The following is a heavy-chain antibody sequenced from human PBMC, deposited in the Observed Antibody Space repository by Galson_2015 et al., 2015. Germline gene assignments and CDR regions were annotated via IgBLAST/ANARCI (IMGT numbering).Heavy chain of an antibody. CDR2: VTPGGGAI. D-gene: IGHD5-12*01. V-gene: IGHV1-46*01. J-gene: IGHJ4*02. Sequence: SVKVSCKASGYTFSNYHIHWVRQAPGQGLEWMGIVTPGGGAISYAEKFQGRVIMTGDMSTTTAFLELSSLRSDDTALYYCARETSATGYGDHWGQGTLATVSS. CDR3: ARETSATGYGDH. CDR1: GYTFSNYH.